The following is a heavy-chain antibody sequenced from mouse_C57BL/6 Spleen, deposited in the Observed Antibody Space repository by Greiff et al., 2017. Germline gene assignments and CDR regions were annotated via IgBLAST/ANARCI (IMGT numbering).Heavy chain of an antibody. CDR1: GYSFTGYY. D-gene: IGHD3-2*02. J-gene: IGHJ2*01. V-gene: IGHV1-42*01. Sequence: VQLQQSGPELVKPGASVKISCKASGYSFTGYYMNWVKQSPEKSLEWIGEINPSTGGTTYNQKFKAKATLTVDKSSSTAYMQLKSLTSEDSAVYYCARNPQLRLLDYWGQGTTRTVAS. CDR2: INPSTGGT. CDR3: ARNPQLRLLDY.